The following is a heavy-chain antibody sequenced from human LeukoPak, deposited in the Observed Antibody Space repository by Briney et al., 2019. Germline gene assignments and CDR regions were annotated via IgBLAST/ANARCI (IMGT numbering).Heavy chain of an antibody. CDR2: IYYSGST. CDR3: ARVTGYVMEDYFDY. Sequence: SETLSLTCTVSGGSISSSSYYWGWIRQPPGNGLEWIGSIYYSGSTYYNPSLKSRVTISVDTSKNQFSLKLSSVTAADTAVYYCARVTGYVMEDYFDYWGQGTLVTVSS. V-gene: IGHV4-39*01. CDR1: GGSISSSSYY. J-gene: IGHJ4*02. D-gene: IGHD6-13*01.